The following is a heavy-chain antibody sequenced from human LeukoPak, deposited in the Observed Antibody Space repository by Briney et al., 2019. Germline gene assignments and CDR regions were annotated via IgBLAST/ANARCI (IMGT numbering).Heavy chain of an antibody. V-gene: IGHV3-30*01. J-gene: IGHJ4*02. D-gene: IGHD3-10*01. CDR3: ARGGPYYGSGSYPAFDY. Sequence: DSVKGRFTISRDNSKNTLYLQMNSLRVEDTAAYYCARGGPYYGSGSYPAFDYWGQGTLVIVSS.